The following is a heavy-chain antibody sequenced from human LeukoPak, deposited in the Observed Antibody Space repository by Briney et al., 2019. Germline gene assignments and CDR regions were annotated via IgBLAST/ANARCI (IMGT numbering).Heavy chain of an antibody. CDR3: ARDSSSDI. V-gene: IGHV3-48*01. CDR2: ISSGGSIM. CDR1: GFTFSTYN. J-gene: IGHJ3*02. Sequence: GGSLRLSCVASGFTFSTYNMNWVRQAPGKGLEWVADISSGGSIMYYADSVKGRFTVSRDNGRESLYLQMNSLRVEDTAVYYCARDSSSDIWGQGTMVTVSS. D-gene: IGHD2-15*01.